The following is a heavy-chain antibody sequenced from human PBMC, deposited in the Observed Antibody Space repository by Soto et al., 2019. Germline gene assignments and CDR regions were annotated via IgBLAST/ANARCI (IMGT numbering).Heavy chain of an antibody. CDR1: GFTFSSHW. CDR3: ATSMRNTLNP. Sequence: EVQVVESGGGLVQPGGSLRLSCAASGFTFSSHWMTWVRQVPGKGLEWGANINQDGCDQDYVDSVKGRFTISRDNTKNSLCLLMNSLRVQDTGVYYCATSMRNTLNPRGQGTLVTVPS. V-gene: IGHV3-7*01. J-gene: IGHJ5*02. D-gene: IGHD2-8*01. CDR2: INQDGCDQ.